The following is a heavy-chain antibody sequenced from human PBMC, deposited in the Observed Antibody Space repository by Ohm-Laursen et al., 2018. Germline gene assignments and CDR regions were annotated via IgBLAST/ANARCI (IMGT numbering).Heavy chain of an antibody. D-gene: IGHD3-16*01. V-gene: IGHV3-21*06. CDR3: AKLGLGL. CDR1: GFTFSSYV. J-gene: IGHJ4*02. CDR2: ISRSSIFI. Sequence: GSLRLSCAASGFTFSSYVMTWVRQAPGKGLEWVSSISRSSIFIHYADSVKGRFTISRDNGKNLVYLQVGSLRVEDTAVYYCAKLGLGLWGQGTLVTVSS.